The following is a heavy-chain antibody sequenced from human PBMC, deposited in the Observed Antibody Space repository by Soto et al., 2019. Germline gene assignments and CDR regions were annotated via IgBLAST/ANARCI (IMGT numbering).Heavy chain of an antibody. J-gene: IGHJ4*02. CDR3: ARENNVLPGGYFDY. Sequence: QLQLQESGSELVKPSQTLSLTCAVSGGSISSGGYSWSWIRQPPGKGLEWIGYIYHSGSTYYNPSLKSRVTISVDRSKNQFSLKLSSVTAADTAVYYCARENNVLPGGYFDYWGQGTLVTVSS. D-gene: IGHD3-10*01. CDR1: GGSISSGGYS. CDR2: IYHSGST. V-gene: IGHV4-30-2*01.